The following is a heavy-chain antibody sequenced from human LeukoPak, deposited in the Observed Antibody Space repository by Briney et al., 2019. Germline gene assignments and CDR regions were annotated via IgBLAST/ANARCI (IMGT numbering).Heavy chain of an antibody. Sequence: GSSVKVSCKASGGTFSSYAISWVRQAPGQGLEWMGGIIPIFGTANYAQKFQGRVTITTDESTSTAYMELSSLRSEDTAVYYCARVPRYNWNDLYRFDPWGQGTLVTVSS. CDR3: ARVPRYNWNDLYRFDP. J-gene: IGHJ5*02. CDR1: GGTFSSYA. V-gene: IGHV1-69*05. D-gene: IGHD1-20*01. CDR2: IIPIFGTA.